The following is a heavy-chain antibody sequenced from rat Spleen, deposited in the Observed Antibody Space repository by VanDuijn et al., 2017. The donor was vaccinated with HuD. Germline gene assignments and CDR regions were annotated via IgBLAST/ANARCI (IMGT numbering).Heavy chain of an antibody. J-gene: IGHJ2*01. CDR3: ARHGSGG. CDR1: GFTFSGYW. Sequence: EVQLVESGGGLVQPGGSLQLSCVASGFTFSGYWMYWIRQAPGEGLEWISFISPDGSSTYYRDSVKGRFTISRDNAKSTLYLQMDSLRSEDTATYYCARHGSGGWGQGVMVTVSS. D-gene: IGHD1-3*01. V-gene: IGHV5-58*01. CDR2: ISPDGSST.